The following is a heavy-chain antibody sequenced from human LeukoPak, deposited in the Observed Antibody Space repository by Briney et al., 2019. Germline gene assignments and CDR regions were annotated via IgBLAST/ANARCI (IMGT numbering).Heavy chain of an antibody. CDR1: GYTFTTYS. CDR3: ARSPCGGDCYSGHFQH. V-gene: IGHV5-51*01. J-gene: IGHJ1*01. CDR2: IYPVDSDT. D-gene: IGHD2-21*02. Sequence: GESLKISCQGSGYTFTTYSIGWVRQMPGRGLEWMGIIYPVDSDTTYSPSFQGQVTISADKSINTAYLRWSSLKASDTAMYYCARSPCGGDCYSGHFQHWGQGTLVTVSS.